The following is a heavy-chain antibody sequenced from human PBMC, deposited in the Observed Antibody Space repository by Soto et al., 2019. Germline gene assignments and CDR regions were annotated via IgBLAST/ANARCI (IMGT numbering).Heavy chain of an antibody. J-gene: IGHJ5*02. D-gene: IGHD2-2*01. CDR2: IYYSGST. CDR1: GGSISSGGYY. Sequence: SETLSLTCTVSGGSISSGGYYWSWIRQHPGKGLEWIGYIYYSGSTYYNPSLKSRVTISVDTSKNQFSLKLSSVTAADTAVYYCARDLSPYCSSTSCAFDPWGQGTLVTVSS. V-gene: IGHV4-31*03. CDR3: ARDLSPYCSSTSCAFDP.